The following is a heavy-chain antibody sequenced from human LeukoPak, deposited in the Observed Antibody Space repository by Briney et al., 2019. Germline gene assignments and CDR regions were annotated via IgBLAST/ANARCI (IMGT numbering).Heavy chain of an antibody. CDR3: AKNPRRYCSSTSCYTSYFDY. V-gene: IGHV3-30*18. D-gene: IGHD2-2*02. CDR1: GFTFSSYG. CDR2: ISYDGSNK. J-gene: IGHJ4*02. Sequence: PGGSLRLSCAASGFTFSSYGMHWVRQAPGKGLEWVAVISYDGSNKYYADSVKGRFTISRDNSKNTLYLQMNSLRAEDTAVYYCAKNPRRYCSSTSCYTSYFDYWGQGTLVTVSS.